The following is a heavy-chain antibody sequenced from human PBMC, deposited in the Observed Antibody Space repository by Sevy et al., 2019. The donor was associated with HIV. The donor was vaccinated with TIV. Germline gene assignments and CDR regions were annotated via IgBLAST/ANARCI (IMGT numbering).Heavy chain of an antibody. Sequence: ASVKGSCKASGGNLHNYGINWVRQAPGQGLEWMGGLIPIFRTSTYAQNFRGRITFAADEATSTFYLEMSSLRADDTAVYYCSRDRGPAAISDAFDIWGQGTMVTVSS. D-gene: IGHD2-2*02. CDR3: SRDRGPAAISDAFDI. V-gene: IGHV1-69*13. J-gene: IGHJ3*02. CDR1: GGNLHNYG. CDR2: LIPIFRTS.